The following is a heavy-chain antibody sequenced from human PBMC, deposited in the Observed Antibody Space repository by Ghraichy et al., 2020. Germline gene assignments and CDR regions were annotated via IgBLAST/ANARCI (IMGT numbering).Heavy chain of an antibody. Sequence: GESLNISCAASGITCSDQHMDWVRQAPGKGLEWVGRSRNKANGYTTEFAASVKGRFTISRDESKNSLFLQMNSLNTEDTAVYYCARARNGFDIWGQGTMVTVSS. CDR3: ARARNGFDI. V-gene: IGHV3-72*01. CDR2: SRNKANGYTT. CDR1: GITCSDQH. J-gene: IGHJ3*02.